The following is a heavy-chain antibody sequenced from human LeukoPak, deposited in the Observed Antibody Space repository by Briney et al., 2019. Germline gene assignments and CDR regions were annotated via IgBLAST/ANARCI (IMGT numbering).Heavy chain of an antibody. V-gene: IGHV1-18*04. J-gene: IGHJ4*02. Sequence: ASVKVSCKASGYTFTGYYMHWVRQAPGQGLEWMGWISAYNGNTNYAQKLQGRVTMTTDTSTSTAYMELRSLRSDDTAVYYCARDYYYESIFFHYWGQGTLVTVSS. CDR1: GYTFTGYY. CDR2: ISAYNGNT. CDR3: ARDYYYESIFFHY. D-gene: IGHD3-22*01.